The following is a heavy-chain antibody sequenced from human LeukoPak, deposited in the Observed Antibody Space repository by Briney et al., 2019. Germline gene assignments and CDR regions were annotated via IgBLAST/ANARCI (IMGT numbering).Heavy chain of an antibody. CDR2: ISSSGST. V-gene: IGHV4-61*02. J-gene: IGHJ3*02. D-gene: IGHD3-22*01. CDR3: ARGPYSYDSSCVFDI. CDR1: GYSISSGDYY. Sequence: SQTLSLTCTVSGYSISSGDYYWSWIRQPAGQGLEWTGRISSSGSTNANPSLKRRVTILVDTSKNQFSLKLSSVTAADTAVYFCARGPYSYDSSCVFDIWGEGTMVTVSS.